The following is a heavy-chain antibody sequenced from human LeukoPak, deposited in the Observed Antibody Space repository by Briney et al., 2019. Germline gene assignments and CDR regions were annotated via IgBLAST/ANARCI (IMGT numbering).Heavy chain of an antibody. CDR1: GFTFSSYA. J-gene: IGHJ4*02. V-gene: IGHV3-23*01. CDR3: ANYYGSGSYSTNYFDY. D-gene: IGHD3-10*01. CDR2: ISGSGGST. Sequence: GGSLRLSCAAPGFTFSSYAMSWVRQAPGKGLEWVSAISGSGGSTYYADSVKGRFTISRDNSKNTLYLQMNSLRAEDTAVYYCANYYGSGSYSTNYFDYWGQGTLVTVSS.